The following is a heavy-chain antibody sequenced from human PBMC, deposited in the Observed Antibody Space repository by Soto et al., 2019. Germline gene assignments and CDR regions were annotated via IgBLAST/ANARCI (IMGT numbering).Heavy chain of an antibody. V-gene: IGHV3-30*04. J-gene: IGHJ4*02. D-gene: IGHD5-12*01. Sequence: QVQLVESGGGVVQPGRSLRLSCAASGFIFSSYAMHWVRQAPGKGLEWVAVISNDGRNKYNADSVEGRFTISRDNSKNTMYLQMNSLRAEDTAVYYCARDRLGSRGYSYGYFDYWGQGTLVTVSS. CDR2: ISNDGRNK. CDR3: ARDRLGSRGYSYGYFDY. CDR1: GFIFSSYA.